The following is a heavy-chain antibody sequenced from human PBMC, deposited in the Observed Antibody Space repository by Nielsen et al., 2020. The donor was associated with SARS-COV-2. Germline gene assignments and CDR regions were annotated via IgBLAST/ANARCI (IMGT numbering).Heavy chain of an antibody. V-gene: IGHV3-21*01. J-gene: IGHJ3*02. CDR2: ISSSSSYI. D-gene: IGHD3-16*01. CDR3: ARDSDGGGAFDI. Sequence: GGSLRLSCAASGFTFSSYSMNWVRQAPGKGLEWVSSISSSSSYIYYADSVKGRFTISRDNSKNTLYLQMNSLRAEDTAVYYCARDSDGGGAFDIWGQGTMVTVSS. CDR1: GFTFSSYS.